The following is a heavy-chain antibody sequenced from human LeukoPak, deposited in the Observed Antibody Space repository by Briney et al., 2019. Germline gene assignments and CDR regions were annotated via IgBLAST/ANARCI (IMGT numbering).Heavy chain of an antibody. D-gene: IGHD4-17*01. V-gene: IGHV1-18*01. CDR3: ARDRGEYGDHYFDY. J-gene: IGHJ4*02. Sequence: ASVKVSCKASGYTFTSYGISWVRQAPGQGLEWMGWISAYNGNTNYAQKLQGRVTMTTDTSTSTAYVELRSLRSDDTAVYYCARDRGEYGDHYFDYWGQGTLVTVSS. CDR1: GYTFTSYG. CDR2: ISAYNGNT.